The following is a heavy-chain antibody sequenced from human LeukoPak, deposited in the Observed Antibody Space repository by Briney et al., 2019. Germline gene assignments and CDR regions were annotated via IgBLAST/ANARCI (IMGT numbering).Heavy chain of an antibody. J-gene: IGHJ5*02. CDR1: GGAISSSSYY. D-gene: IGHD6-19*01. Sequence: SETLSLTCTVSGGAISSSSYYWGWIRHPPGKGLEWIGSIYYSGSTYYNPSLKSRVTISVDTSKNQFSLKLSSVTAADTAVYYCARQRSAVAGTEWFDPWGQGTLVTVSS. V-gene: IGHV4-39*01. CDR3: ARQRSAVAGTEWFDP. CDR2: IYYSGST.